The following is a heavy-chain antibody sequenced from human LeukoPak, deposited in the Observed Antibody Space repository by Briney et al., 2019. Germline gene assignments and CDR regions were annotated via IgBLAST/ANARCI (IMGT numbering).Heavy chain of an antibody. V-gene: IGHV4-30-4*01. J-gene: IGHJ4*02. CDR1: GGSISSGDYY. D-gene: IGHD6-19*01. CDR2: IYYSGST. Sequence: SETLSLTCTVSGGSISSGDYYWSWIRQPPGTGLEWIGYIYYSGSTYYNPSLKSRVTISVDTSKNQFSLKLSSVTAADTAVYYCVAFGAVAGPNASFDYWGQGTLVTVSS. CDR3: VAFGAVAGPNASFDY.